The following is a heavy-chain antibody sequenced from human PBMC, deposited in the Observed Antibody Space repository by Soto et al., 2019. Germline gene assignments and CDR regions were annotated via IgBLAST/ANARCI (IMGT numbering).Heavy chain of an antibody. CDR2: IYYSVST. CDR1: GASVSSGSYY. D-gene: IGHD4-17*01. Sequence: PSETLSLTFTVSGASVSSGSYYWGWIRQPPGKGLEWIGYIYYSVSTNYNPSLKSRVTISVDTSKNQFSLKLSSVTAADTAVYYCPREIYGGNSHYLDYWGQGTLVTVSS. J-gene: IGHJ4*02. CDR3: PREIYGGNSHYLDY. V-gene: IGHV4-61*01.